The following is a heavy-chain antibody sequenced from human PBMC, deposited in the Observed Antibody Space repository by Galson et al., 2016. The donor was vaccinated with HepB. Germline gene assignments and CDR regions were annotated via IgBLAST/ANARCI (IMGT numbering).Heavy chain of an antibody. Sequence: SLRLSCAASGFTFINAWMTWVRQAPGKGLEWVSFINSSGTYTKYADSVKGRCTISRDNAKNSLYLQMNSLRVEDTAVYYCARGSQPPQWQLGGYFDYWGQGTLVTVSS. D-gene: IGHD1-26*01. V-gene: IGHV3-11*06. CDR2: INSSGTYT. J-gene: IGHJ4*02. CDR3: ARGSQPPQWQLGGYFDY. CDR1: GFTFINAW.